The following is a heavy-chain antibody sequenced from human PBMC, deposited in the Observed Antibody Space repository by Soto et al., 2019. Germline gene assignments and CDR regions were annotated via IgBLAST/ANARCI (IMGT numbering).Heavy chain of an antibody. D-gene: IGHD2-2*01. Sequence: SVKVSCKASGGTFSSYAISWVRQAPGQGLEWMGGIIPIFGTANYAQKFQGGVTITADESTSTAYMELSSLRSEDTAVYYCARHLGIVVVPAARIDNWFDPWGQGTLVTVSS. V-gene: IGHV1-69*13. CDR3: ARHLGIVVVPAARIDNWFDP. CDR1: GGTFSSYA. J-gene: IGHJ5*02. CDR2: IIPIFGTA.